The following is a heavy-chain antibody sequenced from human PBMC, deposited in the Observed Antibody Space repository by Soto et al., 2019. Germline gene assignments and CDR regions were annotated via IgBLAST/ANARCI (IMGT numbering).Heavy chain of an antibody. D-gene: IGHD6-13*01. CDR3: ARDFVAYSSSWYGVHYYYGMDV. Sequence: GGSLRLSCAASGFTFSSYAMHWVRQAPGKGLEWVAVISYDGSNKYYADSVKGRFTISRDNSKNTLYLQMNSLRAEDTAVYYCARDFVAYSSSWYGVHYYYGMDVWGHATTVTVS. J-gene: IGHJ6*02. CDR1: GFTFSSYA. CDR2: ISYDGSNK. V-gene: IGHV3-30-3*01.